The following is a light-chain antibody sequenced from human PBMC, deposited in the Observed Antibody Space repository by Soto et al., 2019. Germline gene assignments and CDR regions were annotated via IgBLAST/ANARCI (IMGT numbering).Light chain of an antibody. CDR3: SSYTISSTLV. CDR2: DVS. J-gene: IGLJ2*01. CDR1: SSDVGNYDY. Sequence: ALTQPASVSGSPGQSITISCTGTSSDVGNYDYVSWYQQHPGKAPKLMIYDVSHRPSGVSDRFSGSKSGNTASLTISGLQTEDEADYYCSSYTISSTLVFGGGTKLTVL. V-gene: IGLV2-14*01.